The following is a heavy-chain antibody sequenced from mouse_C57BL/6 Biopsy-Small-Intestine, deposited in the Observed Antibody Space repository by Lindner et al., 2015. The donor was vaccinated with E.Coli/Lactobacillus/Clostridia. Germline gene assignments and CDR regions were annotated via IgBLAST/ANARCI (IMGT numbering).Heavy chain of an antibody. Sequence: VQLQESGAELVKPGASVKFSCKATGYTFTGYWIEWVNQRPGHGLEWIGEILPGSDSSNYNEKFKGKATFAADTSSNTAYMQLNSLTTEDSAIYFCARRGDYYASIYYALDYWGQGTSVTVSS. CDR1: GYTFTGYW. D-gene: IGHD1-1*01. J-gene: IGHJ4*01. V-gene: IGHV1-9*01. CDR3: ARRGDYYASIYYALDY. CDR2: ILPGSDSS.